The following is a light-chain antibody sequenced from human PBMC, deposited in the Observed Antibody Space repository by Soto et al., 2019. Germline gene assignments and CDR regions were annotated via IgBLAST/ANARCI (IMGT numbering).Light chain of an antibody. J-gene: IGLJ2*01. V-gene: IGLV1-40*01. CDR3: QSYDSSR. CDR2: GNS. Sequence: QSVLTQPPSVSGAPGQRVTISCTGSSSNIGAGYDVHWYQQLPGTAPKLLIYGNSNRPSGVPDRFSGSKSGTSASLAITGLQAEDEADYYCQSYDSSRFGGGTKLTVL. CDR1: SSNIGAGYD.